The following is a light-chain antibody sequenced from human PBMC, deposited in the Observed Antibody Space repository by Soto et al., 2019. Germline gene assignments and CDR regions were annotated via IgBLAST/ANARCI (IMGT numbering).Light chain of an antibody. CDR3: HQYGSSPQA. V-gene: IGKV3-20*01. CDR2: GAS. Sequence: EIVLTQSPGTLSVSPGERATLSCRASQSVSSNSLAWYQQKPGQAPRLLIYGASSRATGVPDRFGASGSGTDFTLTISRLEPEDFAVYFCHQYGSSPQAFGGGTKV. CDR1: QSVSSNS. J-gene: IGKJ4*01.